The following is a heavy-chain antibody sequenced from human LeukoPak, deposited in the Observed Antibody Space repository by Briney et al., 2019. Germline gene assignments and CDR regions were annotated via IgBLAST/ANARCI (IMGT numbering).Heavy chain of an antibody. V-gene: IGHV3-7*03. CDR3: ARDGPYSTSSTHPP. D-gene: IGHD6-6*01. CDR2: IKQDGSEK. Sequence: GGSLRLSCAASGFTFSSSWMSWVRQAPGKGLEWVANIKQDGSEKYYVGSVKGRFTISRDNAKNSLYLQMDSLRAEDTAVYYCARDGPYSTSSTHPPWGQGTLVTVSS. CDR1: GFTFSSSW. J-gene: IGHJ5*02.